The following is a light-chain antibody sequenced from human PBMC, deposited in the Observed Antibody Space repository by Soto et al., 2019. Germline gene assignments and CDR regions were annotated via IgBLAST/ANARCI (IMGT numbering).Light chain of an antibody. V-gene: IGKV3-15*01. CDR2: GAS. Sequence: EIVMTQSPATLSVSPRERATFSCRASQSVSSNLAWYQQKPGQAPRLLIYGASIVATGIPARFSGSGSGTEFTLTISSLQSEDFAVYYCQQYNNWPQTFGQGTQVEIK. J-gene: IGKJ1*01. CDR3: QQYNNWPQT. CDR1: QSVSSN.